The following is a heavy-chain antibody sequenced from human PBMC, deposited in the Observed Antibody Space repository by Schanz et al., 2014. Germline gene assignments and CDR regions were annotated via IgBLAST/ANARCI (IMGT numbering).Heavy chain of an antibody. V-gene: IGHV3-23*04. Sequence: VQLVESGGGVVQPGRSLRLSCVASGFTFSSYDVFWVRQAPGKGLEWVSAISGSGGSTYYADSVRGRFTISRDNSKNTLYLQMNSLRAEDTAVYYCAKGRFGELSAFDIWGQGTMVTVSP. J-gene: IGHJ3*02. CDR3: AKGRFGELSAFDI. D-gene: IGHD3-10*01. CDR1: GFTFSSYD. CDR2: ISGSGGST.